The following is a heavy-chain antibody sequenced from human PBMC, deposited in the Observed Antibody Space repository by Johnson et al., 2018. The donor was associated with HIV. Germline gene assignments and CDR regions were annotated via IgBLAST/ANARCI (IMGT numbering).Heavy chain of an antibody. V-gene: IGHV3-33*06. CDR1: GFTFSSYG. CDR3: AKDLNYGSGPVDI. Sequence: QMLLVESGGGVVQPGRSLRLSCAASGFTFSSYGMHWVRQAPGKGLEWVSLISRYGDNTYNTDSVRGRFTISRDNSKNTLFLQMNSLRAEDTAVYYCAKDLNYGSGPVDIWGQGTMVTVSS. D-gene: IGHD3-10*01. CDR2: ISRYGDNT. J-gene: IGHJ3*02.